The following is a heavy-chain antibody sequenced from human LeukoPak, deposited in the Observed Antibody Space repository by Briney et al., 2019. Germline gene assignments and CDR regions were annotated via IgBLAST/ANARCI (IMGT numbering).Heavy chain of an antibody. CDR2: INHSGST. D-gene: IGHD2-2*01. V-gene: IGHV4-34*01. CDR1: GGSFSGYY. J-gene: IGHJ5*02. Sequence: SETLSLTCAVYGGSFSGYYWSWIRQPPGKGLEWIGEINHSGSTNYNPSLKSRVTISVDTSKNQFSLKLSSVTAADTAVYYCARQRSGVVVVPAALRGKWFDPWGQGTLVTVSS. CDR3: ARQRSGVVVVPAALRGKWFDP.